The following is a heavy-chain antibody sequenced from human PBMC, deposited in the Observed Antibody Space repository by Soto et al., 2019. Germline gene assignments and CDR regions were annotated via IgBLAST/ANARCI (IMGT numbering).Heavy chain of an antibody. CDR2: ISGSGGST. CDR1: GFTFSSYA. D-gene: IGHD1-26*01. CDR3: AKDRRGSYVVSLSEYFQH. J-gene: IGHJ1*01. Sequence: GGSLRLSCAASGFTFSSYAMSWVRQAPGRGLEWVSAISGSGGSTYYADSVKGRFTISRDNSKNTLYLQMNSLRAEDTAVYYCAKDRRGSYVVSLSEYFQHWGQGTLVTVSS. V-gene: IGHV3-23*01.